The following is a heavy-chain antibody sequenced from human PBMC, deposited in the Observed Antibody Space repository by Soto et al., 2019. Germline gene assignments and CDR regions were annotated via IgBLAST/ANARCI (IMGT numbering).Heavy chain of an antibody. J-gene: IGHJ4*02. V-gene: IGHV3-9*01. D-gene: IGHD2-15*01. CDR1: GFTFDNCG. CDR2: ISWDSSTI. Sequence: GGSLRLSCAASGFTFDNCGMHWVRQAPGKGLEWVAGISWDSSTIGYADSVKGRFIISRDDAKNSLYLQMDSLRGEDTALYYCVQGRYPTMATPLDHWGQGTQVTVSA. CDR3: VQGRYPTMATPLDH.